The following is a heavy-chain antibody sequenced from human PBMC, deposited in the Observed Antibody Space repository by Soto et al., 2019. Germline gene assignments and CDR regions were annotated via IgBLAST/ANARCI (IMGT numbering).Heavy chain of an antibody. CDR1: GFTFSSYS. CDR2: ISSSSSYT. D-gene: IGHD3-22*01. Sequence: VGSLRLSCAASGFTFSSYSMNWVRQAPGKGLEWVSYISSSSSYTNYADSVKGRFTISRDNAKNSLYLQMNSLRAEDTAVYYYARAYYYDSSGSPPGYWGQGTLVTV. J-gene: IGHJ4*02. V-gene: IGHV3-21*05. CDR3: ARAYYYDSSGSPPGY.